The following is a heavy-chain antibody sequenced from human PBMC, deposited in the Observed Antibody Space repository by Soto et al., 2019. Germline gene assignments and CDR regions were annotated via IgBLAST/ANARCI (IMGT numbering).Heavy chain of an antibody. V-gene: IGHV1-46*01. D-gene: IGHD3-16*01. J-gene: IGHJ4*02. CDR2: IIPSGEAT. CDR3: VRDWGGYYFDY. CDR1: GYTFTRYS. Sequence: QVHLVQSGAEVKKPGASVKVSCKASGYTFTRYSMHCVRQAPGQGLEWMGVIIPSGEATYYAQKFQGRLTMTWDTSTSTVHMELSSLRSEDTAFYYCVRDWGGYYFDYWGQGTLVTVSS.